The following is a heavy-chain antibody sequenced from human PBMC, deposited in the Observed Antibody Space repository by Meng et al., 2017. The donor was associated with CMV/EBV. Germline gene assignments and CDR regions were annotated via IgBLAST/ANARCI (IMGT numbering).Heavy chain of an antibody. CDR1: GFTFSSYW. CDR2: IKQDGSEK. V-gene: IGHV3-7*01. CDR3: ARVRGGFLEWIGRYFDY. J-gene: IGHJ4*02. D-gene: IGHD3-3*01. Sequence: GESLKIPCAASGFTFSSYWMSWVRQAPGKGLEWVANIKQDGSEKYYVDSVKGRFTISRDNAKNSLYLQMNSLRAEDTAVYYCARVRGGFLEWIGRYFDYWGQGTLVTVSS.